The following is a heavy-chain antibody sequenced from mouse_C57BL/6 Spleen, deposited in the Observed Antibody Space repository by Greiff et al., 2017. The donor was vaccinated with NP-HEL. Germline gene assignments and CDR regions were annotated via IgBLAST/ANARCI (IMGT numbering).Heavy chain of an antibody. V-gene: IGHV1-81*01. J-gene: IGHJ2*01. CDR3: ARWDYYGSREDYFDY. CDR2: IYPRSGNT. D-gene: IGHD1-1*01. Sequence: QVQLQQSGAELARPGASVKLSCKASGYTFTSYGISWVKQRTGQGLEWIGEIYPRSGNTYYNEKFKGKATLTADKSSSTAYMELRSLTSEDSAVYFCARWDYYGSREDYFDYWGQGTTLTVSS. CDR1: GYTFTSYG.